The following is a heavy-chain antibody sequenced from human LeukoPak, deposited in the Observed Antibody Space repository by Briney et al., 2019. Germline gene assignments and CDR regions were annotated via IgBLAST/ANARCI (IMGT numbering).Heavy chain of an antibody. CDR3: ARVGGNSLFDY. D-gene: IGHD4-23*01. J-gene: IGHJ4*02. Sequence: GGSLRLSCAASGFTFSSYAMTWVRQTPGKGLEWVSTISGGGDSTYYTDFVKGRFTISRDNSKNTLYLQMNSLRAEDTAVYYCARVGGNSLFDYWGQGTLVTVSS. CDR2: ISGGGDST. CDR1: GFTFSSYA. V-gene: IGHV3-23*01.